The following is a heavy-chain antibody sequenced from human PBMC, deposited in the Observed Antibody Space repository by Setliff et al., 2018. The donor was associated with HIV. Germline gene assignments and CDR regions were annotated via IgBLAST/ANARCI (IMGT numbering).Heavy chain of an antibody. CDR3: ATSPAGEILGSRPFYFDY. CDR1: GDSINSANYY. V-gene: IGHV4-31*03. CDR2: IYYSGST. J-gene: IGHJ4*02. D-gene: IGHD3-10*01. Sequence: SETLSLTCTVSGDSINSANYYWSWIRQHPGKGLEWIGYIYYSGSTYYSPSLKSRVTISEDTSKNQFSLKMRSVTAADTAVYYCATSPAGEILGSRPFYFDYWGQGTLVTVSS.